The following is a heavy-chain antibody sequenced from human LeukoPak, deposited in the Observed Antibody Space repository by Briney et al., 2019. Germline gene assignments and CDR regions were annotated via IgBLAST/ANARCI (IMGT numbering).Heavy chain of an antibody. CDR1: GGSISSGGYY. V-gene: IGHV4-31*03. CDR3: ARATVEYSIGWDLFTNAFDI. J-gene: IGHJ3*02. D-gene: IGHD6-19*01. Sequence: SQTLSLTCTVSGGSISSGGYYWSWIRQHPGKGLEWIGYIYYSGSTYYNPSLKSRVTISVDTSKNQFSLKLSSVTAADTAVYYCARATVEYSIGWDLFTNAFDIWGQGKMVTVS. CDR2: IYYSGST.